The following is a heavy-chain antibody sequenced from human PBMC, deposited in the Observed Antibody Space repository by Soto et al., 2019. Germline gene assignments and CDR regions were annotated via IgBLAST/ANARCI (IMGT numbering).Heavy chain of an antibody. Sequence: SENLSLTCAVSGTSISSTFWWTWVRPPPGKGLEWIGEDYHSGSTKYNPSLKSRVTISVDKSKDQFSLELRAVTAADTAVYYCSTLPPRIVVVKTELPTWGRGTLVTVSS. J-gene: IGHJ5*02. V-gene: IGHV4-4*02. D-gene: IGHD2-15*01. CDR3: STLPPRIVVVKTELPT. CDR2: DYHSGST. CDR1: GTSISSTFW.